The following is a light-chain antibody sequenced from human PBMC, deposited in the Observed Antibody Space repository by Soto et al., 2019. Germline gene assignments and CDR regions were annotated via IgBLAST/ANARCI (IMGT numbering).Light chain of an antibody. CDR3: QQYGSYSRT. V-gene: IGKV1-5*03. CDR1: QSISTW. J-gene: IGKJ1*01. CDR2: MAS. Sequence: DIQMTQSPSTLPASVGDRVTITCRANQSISTWLAWYQQKPGKAPKIMIYMASILESGVPTRFSGSGSATEFTLSINSLQPDDFETYYCQQYGSYSRTFGQGTKVDIK.